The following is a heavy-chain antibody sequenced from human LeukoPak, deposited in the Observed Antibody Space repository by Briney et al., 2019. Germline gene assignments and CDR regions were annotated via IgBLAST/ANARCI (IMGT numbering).Heavy chain of an antibody. CDR1: GYTFTGYY. D-gene: IGHD5-18*01. J-gene: IGHJ4*02. CDR2: INPNSGGR. V-gene: IGHV1-2*02. Sequence: ASVTVSCKASGYTFTGYYMHWVRQAPAQGLEWMGWINPNSGGRNYAQKFQGRVTMTRDTSISTAYMELSRLRSDETAVYSCARGTAMVTVDYWGQGTLVTVSS. CDR3: ARGTAMVTVDY.